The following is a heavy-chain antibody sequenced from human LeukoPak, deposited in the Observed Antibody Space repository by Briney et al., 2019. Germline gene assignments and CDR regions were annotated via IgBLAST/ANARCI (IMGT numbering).Heavy chain of an antibody. D-gene: IGHD2-8*01. Sequence: ASVKVSCKASGYTFTDYYMEWVRQAPGQGLEWMGWINPNSGGTNYAQKFQGRVTMTRDTSISTAYMELSRLRSDDTVVYYCARVRSYCTNGVCYWDLDYWGQGTLVAVSS. CDR2: INPNSGGT. CDR3: ARVRSYCTNGVCYWDLDY. CDR1: GYTFTDYY. J-gene: IGHJ4*02. V-gene: IGHV1-2*02.